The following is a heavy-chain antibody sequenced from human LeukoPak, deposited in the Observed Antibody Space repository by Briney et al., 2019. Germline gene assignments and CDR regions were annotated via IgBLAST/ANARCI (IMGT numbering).Heavy chain of an antibody. CDR1: GYTFSSYG. J-gene: IGHJ4*02. CDR2: ISYDGSNK. CDR3: AKGGVLWFGELLPHYYFDY. D-gene: IGHD3-10*01. V-gene: IGHV3-30*18. Sequence: PGGSLRLSCAASGYTFSSYGMHWVRQAPGKGLEWVAVISYDGSNKYYADSVKGRFTIPRDNSKNTLYLQMNSLRAEDTAVYYCAKGGVLWFGELLPHYYFDYWGQGTLVTVSS.